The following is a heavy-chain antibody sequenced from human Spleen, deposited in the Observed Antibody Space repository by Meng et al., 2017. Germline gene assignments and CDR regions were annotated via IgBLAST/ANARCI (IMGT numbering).Heavy chain of an antibody. CDR2: MNPNSGNT. J-gene: IGHJ4*02. CDR3: ARGKGYCGSTSCYSDY. CDR1: GYTFSTYD. D-gene: IGHD2-2*01. V-gene: IGHV1-8*03. Sequence: ASVKVSCKASGYTFSTYDINWLRQATGQGLEWMGWMNPNSGNTGYAQRFQGRVTITRNTSISTVYMELSSLRSEDTAVYYCARGKGYCGSTSCYSDYWGQGTLVTVSS.